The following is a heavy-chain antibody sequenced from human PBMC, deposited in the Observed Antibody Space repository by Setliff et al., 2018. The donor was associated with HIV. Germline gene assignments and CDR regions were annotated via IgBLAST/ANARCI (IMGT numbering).Heavy chain of an antibody. D-gene: IGHD3-10*01. CDR1: GGSISSYC. CDR2: IFSSGST. J-gene: IGHJ5*02. V-gene: IGHV4-4*09. CDR3: ARRIDNSGSFPDKNWFDT. Sequence: SETLSLTCTVSGGSISSYCWNWIRQSPGRGLEWIGFIFSSGSTKYNPSLQSRVTMSIDTSKSQFSLKLTSVTAADTAVYYCARRIDNSGSFPDKNWFDTWGQGSLVTVSS.